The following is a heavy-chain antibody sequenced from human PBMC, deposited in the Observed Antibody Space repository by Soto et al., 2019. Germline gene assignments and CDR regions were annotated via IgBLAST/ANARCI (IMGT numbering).Heavy chain of an antibody. Sequence: QVQLVESGGGVVQPGRSLRLSCAASGFTFSSYGMHWVRQAPGKGLEWVAVIWYDGSNKYYADSVKGRFTISRDNSKNTLYLQMNSLRAEDTAVYYCARGGGYQIQGLELDHWGQGTLVTVSS. V-gene: IGHV3-33*01. J-gene: IGHJ4*02. CDR3: ARGGGYQIQGLELDH. CDR2: IWYDGSNK. D-gene: IGHD5-12*01. CDR1: GFTFSSYG.